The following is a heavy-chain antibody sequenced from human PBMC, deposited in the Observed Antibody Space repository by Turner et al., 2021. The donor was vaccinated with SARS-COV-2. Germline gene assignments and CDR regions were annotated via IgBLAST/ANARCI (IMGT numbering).Heavy chain of an antibody. CDR2: SNPNTGDT. CDR1: GYPFIGYY. J-gene: IGHJ3*01. V-gene: IGHV1-2*02. D-gene: IGHD5-12*01. CDR3: GRWLGGYNPGGFDV. Sequence: QVQLVQSGAEVKKPGASVKVSCKASGYPFIGYYINWVRQAPGQGLEGMAWSNPNTGDTKYAQKFQGRVTVTRETSITTTYMELSSLGSDDTAMYFCGRWLGGYNPGGFDVWGQGTLVTVSS.